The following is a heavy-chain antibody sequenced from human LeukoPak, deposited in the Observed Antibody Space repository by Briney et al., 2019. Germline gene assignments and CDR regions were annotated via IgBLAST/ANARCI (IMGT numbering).Heavy chain of an antibody. CDR2: IYYSGST. Sequence: SETLSLTCTVSGGSISSSSYYWSWIRQPPGKGLEWIGYIYYSGSTNYNPSLKSRVTISVDTSKNQFSLKLSSVTAADTAVYYCARHGWGIAAKAFDIWGQGTMVTVSS. V-gene: IGHV4-61*05. CDR1: GGSISSSSYY. D-gene: IGHD6-13*01. J-gene: IGHJ3*02. CDR3: ARHGWGIAAKAFDI.